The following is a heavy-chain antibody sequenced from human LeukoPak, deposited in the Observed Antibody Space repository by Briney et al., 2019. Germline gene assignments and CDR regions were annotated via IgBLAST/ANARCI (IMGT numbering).Heavy chain of an antibody. CDR2: INHSGST. D-gene: IGHD3-16*01. CDR1: GGSFSGYY. V-gene: IGHV4-34*01. Sequence: PSETLSLTCAVYGGSFSGYYWSWIRQPPGKGLEWIGEINHSGSTNYNPSLKSRVTISVDTSKNQFSLKLSSVTAADTAVYYCANFEGDGRYFDYWGQEPWSPSPQ. J-gene: IGHJ4*01. CDR3: ANFEGDGRYFDY.